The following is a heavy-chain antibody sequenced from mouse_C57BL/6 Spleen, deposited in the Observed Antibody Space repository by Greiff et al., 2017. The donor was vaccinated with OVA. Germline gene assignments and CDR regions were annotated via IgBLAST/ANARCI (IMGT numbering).Heavy chain of an antibody. CDR2: INPYNGDT. CDR1: GYSFTGYF. J-gene: IGHJ4*01. D-gene: IGHD2-2*01. CDR3: AREGLALYYAMDY. V-gene: IGHV1-20*01. Sequence: EVQLVESGPELVKPGDSVKISCKASGYSFTGYFMNWVMQSHGKSLEWIGRINPYNGDTFYNQKFKGKATLTVDKSSSTAHMELRSLTSEDSAVYYCAREGLALYYAMDYWGQGTSVTVSS.